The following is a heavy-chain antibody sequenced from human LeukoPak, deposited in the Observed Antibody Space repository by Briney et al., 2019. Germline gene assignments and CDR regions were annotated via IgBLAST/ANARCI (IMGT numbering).Heavy chain of an antibody. D-gene: IGHD6-19*01. CDR2: IIPIFGTA. Sequence: GASVKVSCKASGGTFSSYAISWVRQAPGQGLEWMGGIIPIFGTANYAQKFQGRVTITADESTSTAYMELSSLRSEDTAVYYCARDVSVAGPSPNFGYWGQGTLVTVSS. CDR3: ARDVSVAGPSPNFGY. CDR1: GGTFSSYA. J-gene: IGHJ4*02. V-gene: IGHV1-69*13.